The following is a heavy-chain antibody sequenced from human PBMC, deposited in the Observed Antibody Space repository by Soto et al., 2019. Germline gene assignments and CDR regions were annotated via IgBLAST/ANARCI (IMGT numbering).Heavy chain of an antibody. J-gene: IGHJ6*02. D-gene: IGHD3-3*01. Sequence: QVQLVESGGGVVQPGRSLRLSCAASGFTFSSYGMHWFRQAPGKGLEWVAVISYDGSNKYYADSVKGRCTISRHNSKNTLYLQMNSQRAEDTAVYYCAKDVLRFLEWLAFYGMDVWCQGTTVTVSS. V-gene: IGHV3-30*18. CDR2: ISYDGSNK. CDR1: GFTFSSYG. CDR3: AKDVLRFLEWLAFYGMDV.